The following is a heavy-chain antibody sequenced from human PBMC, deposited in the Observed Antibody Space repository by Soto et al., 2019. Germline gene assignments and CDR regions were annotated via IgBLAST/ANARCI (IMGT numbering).Heavy chain of an antibody. CDR3: AKNETTRPWFDP. V-gene: IGHV4-31*03. CDR2: IYYIGTT. Sequence: QVQLQESGPGLVKASQTLSLTCTVSGGSIRNGNYCWSWIRQLPGKGLEWIGNIYYIGTTSYNPSLKSRVIISIDPSKNQFSLELTSVLAADTAVYYCAKNETTRPWFDPWGQGTLVTVSS. CDR1: GGSIRNGNYC. D-gene: IGHD1-1*01. J-gene: IGHJ5*02.